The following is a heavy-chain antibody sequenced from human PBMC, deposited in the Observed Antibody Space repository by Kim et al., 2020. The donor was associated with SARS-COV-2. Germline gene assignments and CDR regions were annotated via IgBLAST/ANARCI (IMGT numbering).Heavy chain of an antibody. V-gene: IGHV1-69*04. CDR2: IIPILGIA. CDR3: ARFVEPGDRGLFDY. D-gene: IGHD7-27*01. Sequence: SVKVSCKASGGTFSSYAISWVRQAPGQGLEWMGRIIPILGIANYPQKFQGRVTITADKSTSTAYMELSSLRSEDTAVYYCARFVEPGDRGLFDYWGQGTLVTVSS. J-gene: IGHJ4*02. CDR1: GGTFSSYA.